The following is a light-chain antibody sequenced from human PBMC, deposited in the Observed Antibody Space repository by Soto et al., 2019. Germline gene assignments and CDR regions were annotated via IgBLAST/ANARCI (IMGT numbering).Light chain of an antibody. V-gene: IGLV2-14*01. CDR3: GSYTTSSTYV. CDR2: EVS. CDR1: SSDIGDYNY. J-gene: IGLJ1*01. Sequence: QSVLTQPASVSRSPGQSITISCTGTSSDIGDYNYVSWYQQHPGKAPKLMIYEVSNRPSGVSNRFSGSKSGNTASLTISGLQAEDEADYYCGSYTTSSTYVFGTGTKLTVL.